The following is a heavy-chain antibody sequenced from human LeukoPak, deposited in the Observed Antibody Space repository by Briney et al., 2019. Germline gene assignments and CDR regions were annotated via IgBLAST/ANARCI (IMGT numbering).Heavy chain of an antibody. CDR3: ARDPYNGSYGDDYYYYMDV. CDR1: GFTFSSYE. V-gene: IGHV3-48*03. Sequence: GGSLRLSCAASGFTFSSYEMNWVRQAPGKGLEWVSYISSSGSTIYYADSVKGRFTISRDNAKNSLSLQMNSLRAEDTAVYYCARDPYNGSYGDDYYYYMDVWGKGTTVTISS. D-gene: IGHD1-26*01. CDR2: ISSSGSTI. J-gene: IGHJ6*03.